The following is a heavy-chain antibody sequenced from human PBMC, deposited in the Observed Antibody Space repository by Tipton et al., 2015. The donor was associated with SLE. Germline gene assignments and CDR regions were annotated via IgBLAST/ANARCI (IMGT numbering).Heavy chain of an antibody. D-gene: IGHD3-10*01. CDR3: ARRGLEYYYGSGSYYTHFDY. Sequence: TLSLTCSVSGDSMSSYCWSWIRQSPGKGLEWIGYVYDRGTTNYNPSVMNRVVISLDRSKNQFSLKLSSVTAADTAVYYCARRGLEYYYGSGSYYTHFDYWGQGTLVTVSS. J-gene: IGHJ4*02. V-gene: IGHV4-59*12. CDR2: VYDRGTT. CDR1: GDSMSSYC.